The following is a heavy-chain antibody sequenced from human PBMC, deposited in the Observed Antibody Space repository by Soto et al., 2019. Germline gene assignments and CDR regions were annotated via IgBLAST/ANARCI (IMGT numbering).Heavy chain of an antibody. CDR3: ARGYSGSGSPYSFDF. Sequence: PGGSLRLSCAASEFTFSSYWMHWVRQAPGKGLVWVSRINNDGSSTIYADSVKGRFTISRDNAKNTLYLQMSSLRAEDTAVYYCARGYSGSGSPYSFDFWGQGTLVTVSS. CDR1: EFTFSSYW. J-gene: IGHJ4*02. D-gene: IGHD3-10*01. CDR2: INNDGSST. V-gene: IGHV3-74*01.